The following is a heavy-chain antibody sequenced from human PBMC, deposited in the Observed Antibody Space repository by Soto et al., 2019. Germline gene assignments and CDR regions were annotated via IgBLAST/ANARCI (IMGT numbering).Heavy chain of an antibody. CDR2: ISGSGGST. Sequence: GGSLRLSCAACGFTFSSYAMSWVRQAPGKGLEWVSAISGSGGSTYYADSVKGRFTISRDNSKNTLYLQMNSLRAEDTAVYYCARDEEDDVLRFLEWFPTNWFDPWGQGTLVTVSS. J-gene: IGHJ5*02. V-gene: IGHV3-23*01. CDR3: ARDEEDDVLRFLEWFPTNWFDP. CDR1: GFTFSSYA. D-gene: IGHD3-3*01.